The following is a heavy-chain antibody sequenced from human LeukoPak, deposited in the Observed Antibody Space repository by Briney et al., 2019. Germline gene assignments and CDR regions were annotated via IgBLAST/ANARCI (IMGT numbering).Heavy chain of an antibody. D-gene: IGHD2-15*01. CDR2: IYYSGST. J-gene: IGHJ5*02. CDR3: ARRVVVAANSNWFDP. CDR1: GGSISSGDYY. V-gene: IGHV4-30-4*08. Sequence: SETLSLTCTVSGGSISSGDYYWSWIRQPPGKGLEWIGYIYYSGSTYYNPSLKSRVTISVDTSKNQFSLKLSSVTAADTAVYYCARRVVVAANSNWFDPWGQGTLVTVSS.